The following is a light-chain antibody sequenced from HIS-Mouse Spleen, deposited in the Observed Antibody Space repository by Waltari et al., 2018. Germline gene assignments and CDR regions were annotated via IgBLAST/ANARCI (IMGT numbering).Light chain of an antibody. J-gene: IGLJ3*02. CDR2: DDG. CDR1: NIGSKS. CDR3: QVWDSSSDHRV. Sequence: SYVLTQPPSVSVAPGQTARITCGGNNIGSKSVHWYQQKPGQAPVLVVYDDGDRPSGSPERFSGSNSGNTATLTISRVEAGDEADYYCQVWDSSSDHRVFGGGTKLTVL. V-gene: IGLV3-21*02.